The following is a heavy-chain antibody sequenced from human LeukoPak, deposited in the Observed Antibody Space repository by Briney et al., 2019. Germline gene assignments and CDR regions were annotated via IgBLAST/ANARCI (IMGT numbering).Heavy chain of an antibody. D-gene: IGHD2-15*01. CDR2: LKPDGSDK. Sequence: GGSLRLSCAASGFTFSNYGMHWVRQAPGKGLEWVANLKPDGSDKYYVDSVKGRFTISRDNAKNSLYLQMDSLRAEDTAVYYCATELQWSFYYWGQGTLVTVSS. J-gene: IGHJ4*02. V-gene: IGHV3-7*01. CDR1: GFTFSNYG. CDR3: ATELQWSFYY.